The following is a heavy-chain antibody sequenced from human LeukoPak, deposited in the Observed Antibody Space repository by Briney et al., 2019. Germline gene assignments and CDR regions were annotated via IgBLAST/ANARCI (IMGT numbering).Heavy chain of an antibody. J-gene: IGHJ3*02. CDR1: GGSFSGYY. Sequence: SETLSLTCAVYGGSFSGYYWSWIRQHPGKGLEWIGYIYYSGSTYYNPSLKSRVTISVDTSKNQFSLKLSSVTAADTAVYYCARERSSPDAFDIWGQGTMVTVSS. CDR3: ARERSSPDAFDI. V-gene: IGHV4-31*11. CDR2: IYYSGST. D-gene: IGHD5-24*01.